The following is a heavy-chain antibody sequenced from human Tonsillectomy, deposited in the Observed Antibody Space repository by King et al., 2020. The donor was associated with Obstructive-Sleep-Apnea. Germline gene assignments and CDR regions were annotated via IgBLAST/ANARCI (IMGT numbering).Heavy chain of an antibody. Sequence: VQLVESGGGVVQPGGSLRLSCAASGFTFSSYGMHWVRQAPGKGLEWVAFVRYDGTNDYYADSVKGRFTISSDNSKNTLYLQMSSLRAEDTAVFYCSKDLVTLTHPYYYYYALDVWGQGTTVTVSS. CDR3: SKDLVTLTHPYYYYYALDV. D-gene: IGHD4-23*01. CDR2: VRYDGTND. J-gene: IGHJ6*02. CDR1: GFTFSSYG. V-gene: IGHV3-30*02.